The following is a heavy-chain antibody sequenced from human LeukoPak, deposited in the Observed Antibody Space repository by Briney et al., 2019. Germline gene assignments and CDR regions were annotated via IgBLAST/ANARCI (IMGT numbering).Heavy chain of an antibody. D-gene: IGHD3-10*01. CDR2: IKQDGSQK. CDR1: GFTFSSYA. Sequence: GGSLRLSCAASGFTFSSYAMTWVRQAPGKGLEWVANIKQDGSQKYYVDSVKGRFTISRDNAKNSLYLQMNSLRAEDTAVYYCARTWHYFGSGSYYKTLDHWGQGTLVTVSS. J-gene: IGHJ4*02. CDR3: ARTWHYFGSGSYYKTLDH. V-gene: IGHV3-7*02.